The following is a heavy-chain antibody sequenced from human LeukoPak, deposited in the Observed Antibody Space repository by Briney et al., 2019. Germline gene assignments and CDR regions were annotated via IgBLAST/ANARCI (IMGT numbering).Heavy chain of an antibody. CDR2: INPDGSVK. D-gene: IGHD5-24*01. V-gene: IGHV3-7*05. CDR3: ARILRLHTPRAFDI. J-gene: IGHJ3*02. CDR1: GFTFSDAW. Sequence: PGGSLRLSCAVSGFTFSDAWLNWVRQAPGKGLEWVANINPDGSVKTYVDSVKGRFTISRDNAKNSLYLQMNTLRAEDTAVYYCARILRLHTPRAFDIWGQGTMVTVSS.